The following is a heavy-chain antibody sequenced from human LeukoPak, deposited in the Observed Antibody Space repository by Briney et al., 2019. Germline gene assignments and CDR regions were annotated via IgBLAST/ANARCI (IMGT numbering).Heavy chain of an antibody. CDR1: GFTFSSYG. CDR3: AKDSVYYYDSSGSIDY. Sequence: GGSLRLSCAASGFTFSSYGMHWVRQAPGKGLEWGACIRYEGSNKYYADSVKGRFTISRDNSKNTLYLQMNSLRAEDTAVYYCAKDSVYYYDSSGSIDYWGQGTLVTVSS. J-gene: IGHJ4*02. D-gene: IGHD3-22*01. CDR2: IRYEGSNK. V-gene: IGHV3-30*02.